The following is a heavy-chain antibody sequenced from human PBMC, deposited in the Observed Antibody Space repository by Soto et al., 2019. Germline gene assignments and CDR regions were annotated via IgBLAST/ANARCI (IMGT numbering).Heavy chain of an antibody. J-gene: IGHJ6*02. D-gene: IGHD2-2*01. V-gene: IGHV3-53*01. CDR1: GFTVSSNF. CDR3: ARERQGVTFIYSAASPQGMDV. CDR2: IFPGGST. Sequence: GGSLRLSCAASGFTVSSNFMNWVRQAPGKGLEWLSVIFPGGSTYYTDSVKGRFTISRDNSKNTLYLQMNSLRAEDTAVYYCARERQGVTFIYSAASPQGMDVWGQGTTVTVSS.